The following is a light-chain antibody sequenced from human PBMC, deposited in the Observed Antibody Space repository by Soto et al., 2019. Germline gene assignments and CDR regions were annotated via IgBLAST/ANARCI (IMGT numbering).Light chain of an antibody. CDR2: DAS. J-gene: IGKJ3*01. CDR3: QQRSNWLFT. V-gene: IGKV3-11*01. Sequence: EIVLTQSPATLSLSPGERATLSCRASQSVSSYLAWYQQKPGQAPRLLISDASNWATGIPARFSGSGSGTDFPLTISSLEPEDFAVYYCQQRSNWLFTFGPGTKVDIK. CDR1: QSVSSY.